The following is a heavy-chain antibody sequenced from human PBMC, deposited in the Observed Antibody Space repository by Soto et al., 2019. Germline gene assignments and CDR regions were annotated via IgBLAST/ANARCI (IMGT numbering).Heavy chain of an antibody. D-gene: IGHD2-15*01. CDR1: GFTFSAYH. CDR2: INPTSSHI. V-gene: IGHV3-21*01. J-gene: IGHJ3*01. Sequence: EVQLVESGGGLVMPGGSLRLSCAASGFTFSAYHMNWVRQAPGKGLEWVSSINPTSSHIYYADSVRGRFIISRDDSKNSVSLQMNSLRTEDAALYYCARGYCGGGGCYLRRDAFDVWGQGTRVTVSS. CDR3: ARGYCGGGGCYLRRDAFDV.